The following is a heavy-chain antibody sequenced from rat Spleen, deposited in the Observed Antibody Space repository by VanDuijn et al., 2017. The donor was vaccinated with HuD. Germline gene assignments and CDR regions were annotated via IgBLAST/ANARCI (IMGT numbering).Heavy chain of an antibody. J-gene: IGHJ3*01. D-gene: IGHD1-10*01. CDR1: VYSITSSYR. Sequence: EVQLQESGPGLVKPSQSLSLTCSVTVYSITSSYRWSWIRKFPGNKLEWMGYVNSAGSTNYNPSLKSRISITRDTSKNQFFLQVKSITTEDIATYYCARLEATYWFAYWGQGTLVTVSS. V-gene: IGHV3-3*01. CDR2: VNSAGST. CDR3: ARLEATYWFAY.